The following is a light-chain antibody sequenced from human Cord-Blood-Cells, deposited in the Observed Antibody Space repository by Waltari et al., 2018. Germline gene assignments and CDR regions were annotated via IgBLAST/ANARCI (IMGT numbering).Light chain of an antibody. CDR3: AAWDDSLNGYV. CDR1: SSHIGSNT. J-gene: IGLJ1*01. V-gene: IGLV1-44*01. Sequence: QSVLSQPPSASGTPGQRVTISCSGSSSHIGSNTVNWYQQLPGTAPELLIYSNNQRPSWVPDRFSGSKSGTSASLAISGLQSEDEADYYCAAWDDSLNGYVFGTGTKVTVL. CDR2: SNN.